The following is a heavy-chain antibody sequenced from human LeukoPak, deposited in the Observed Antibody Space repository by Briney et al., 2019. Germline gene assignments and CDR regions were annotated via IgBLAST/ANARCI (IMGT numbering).Heavy chain of an antibody. Sequence: GGSLRLSCAASGFTFSSYGMHWVRQAPGKGLEWVAVISYDGSNKYYADSVKGRFTISRDNSKNTLYLQMNSLRAEDTAVYYCAKVGGSSWYDAFDIWGQGTWSPSL. D-gene: IGHD6-13*01. V-gene: IGHV3-30*18. CDR2: ISYDGSNK. CDR1: GFTFSSYG. J-gene: IGHJ3*02. CDR3: AKVGGSSWYDAFDI.